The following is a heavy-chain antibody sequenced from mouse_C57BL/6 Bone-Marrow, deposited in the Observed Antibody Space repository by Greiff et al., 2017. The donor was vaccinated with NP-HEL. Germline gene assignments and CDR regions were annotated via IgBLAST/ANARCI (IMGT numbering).Heavy chain of an antibody. D-gene: IGHD2-14*01. CDR2: ISNGGGST. J-gene: IGHJ1*03. V-gene: IGHV5-12*01. CDR1: GFTFSDYY. CDR3: ARQRYLYGYFDV. Sequence: EVMLVESGGGLVQPGGSLKLSCAASGFTFSDYYMYWVRQTPEKRLEWVAYISNGGGSTYYPDTVKGRFTISRDNAKNTLYLQMSRLKSEDTAMYYCARQRYLYGYFDVWGTGTTVTVAS.